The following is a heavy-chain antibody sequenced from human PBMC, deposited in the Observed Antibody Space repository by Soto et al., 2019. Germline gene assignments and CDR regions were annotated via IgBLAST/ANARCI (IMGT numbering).Heavy chain of an antibody. CDR1: GYNFANYW. D-gene: IGHD6-13*01. J-gene: IGHJ3*02. CDR3: AAGYTTGPDAFDI. Sequence: GESLKISCEASGYNFANYWIGWVRQMPEKGLEWMGMIFPGDSDTKNSPSLQGQITMSVDKSDSSAYLQWRSLKASDTAMYYCAAGYTTGPDAFDIWGQGTMVTVSS. CDR2: IFPGDSDT. V-gene: IGHV5-51*01.